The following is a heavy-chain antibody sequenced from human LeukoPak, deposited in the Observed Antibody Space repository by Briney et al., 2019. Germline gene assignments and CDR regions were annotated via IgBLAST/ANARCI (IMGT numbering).Heavy chain of an antibody. CDR2: INHSGST. CDR1: GGSFSGYY. V-gene: IGHV4-34*01. CDR3: ARLDVAPRPDY. D-gene: IGHD5-12*01. J-gene: IGHJ4*02. Sequence: SETLSLTCAVYGGSFSGYYWSWIRQPPGEGLEWIGEINHSGSTNYNPSLKSRVTISVDTSKNQFSLKLSSVTAADTAVYYCARLDVAPRPDYWGQGTLVTVSS.